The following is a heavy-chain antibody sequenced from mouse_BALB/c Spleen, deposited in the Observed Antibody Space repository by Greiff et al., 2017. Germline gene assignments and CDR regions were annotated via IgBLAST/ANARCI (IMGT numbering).Heavy chain of an antibody. D-gene: IGHD2-2*01. CDR3: ARHEGYGYDRGALYYYAMDY. Sequence: QVQLQQSGAELVKPGASVKLSCKASGYTFTEYIIHWVKQRSGQGLEWIGWFYPGSGSIKYNEKFKDKATLTADKSSSTVYMELSRLTSEDSAVYFCARHEGYGYDRGALYYYAMDYWGQGTSVTVSS. V-gene: IGHV1-62-2*01. J-gene: IGHJ4*01. CDR2: FYPGSGSI. CDR1: GYTFTEYI.